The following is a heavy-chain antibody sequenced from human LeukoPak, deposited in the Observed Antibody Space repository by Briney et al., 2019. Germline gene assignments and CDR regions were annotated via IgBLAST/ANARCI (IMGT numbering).Heavy chain of an antibody. Sequence: SETLSLTCTVSGGSISSYYWSWIRQPAGKGLEWIGRIYTSGSTNYNASLKSRVSMSVDTSKNQFSLKLSSVTAADTAVYYCARVPHSSSWYNWFDPWGQGTLVTVSS. D-gene: IGHD6-13*01. CDR1: GGSISSYY. V-gene: IGHV4-4*07. J-gene: IGHJ5*02. CDR2: IYTSGST. CDR3: ARVPHSSSWYNWFDP.